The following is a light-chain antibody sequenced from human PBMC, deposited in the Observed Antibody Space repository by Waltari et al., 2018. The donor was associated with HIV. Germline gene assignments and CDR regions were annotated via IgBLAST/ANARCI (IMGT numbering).Light chain of an antibody. CDR1: QSLLQSNGYNY. J-gene: IGKJ2*01. Sequence: DFVMSQSPLSLPVTPGEPASISCRSRQSLLQSNGYNYLDWYLQKPGQSQQLLIYLGSNRASGVPDRFSGSGSGTDFTLKISRVEAEDVGIFYCMQGLQTPYTFGQGTKLEIK. CDR2: LGS. CDR3: MQGLQTPYT. V-gene: IGKV2-28*01.